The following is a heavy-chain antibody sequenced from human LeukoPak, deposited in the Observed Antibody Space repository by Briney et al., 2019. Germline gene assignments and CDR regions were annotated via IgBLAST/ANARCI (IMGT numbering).Heavy chain of an antibody. CDR3: ARGGRGYDSSGYYAGDAFDI. CDR2: IYYSGST. J-gene: IGHJ3*02. CDR1: GGSISSSSYY. V-gene: IGHV4-39*07. D-gene: IGHD3-22*01. Sequence: SETLSLTCTVSGGSISSSSYYWGWIRQPPGKGLEWIGSIYYSGSTNYNPSLKSRVTISVDTSKNQFSLKLSSVTAADTAVYYCARGGRGYDSSGYYAGDAFDIWGQGTMVTVSS.